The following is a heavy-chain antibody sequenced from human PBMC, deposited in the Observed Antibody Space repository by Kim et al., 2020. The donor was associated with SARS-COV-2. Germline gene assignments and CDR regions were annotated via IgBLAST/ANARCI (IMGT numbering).Heavy chain of an antibody. CDR2: INADNANT. V-gene: IGHV1-3*01. Sequence: ASVKVSCKASGYTFTSYSLHWVRQAPGQRLEWMGWINADNANTKYSQKFQGRVTISRDTSASTAYIELSSLRSEDTAVYYCARDGRSVDYYFDYWGQGTLVTVSS. CDR1: GYTFTSYS. CDR3: ARDGRSVDYYFDY. J-gene: IGHJ4*02.